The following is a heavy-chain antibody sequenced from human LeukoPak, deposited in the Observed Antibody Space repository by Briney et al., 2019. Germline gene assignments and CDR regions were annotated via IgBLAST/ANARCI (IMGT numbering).Heavy chain of an antibody. J-gene: IGHJ3*02. CDR3: ARAGYCSSTSCYSRDDPFDI. D-gene: IGHD2-2*02. CDR1: GFTFSSYW. CDR2: IYIDGSST. V-gene: IGHV3-74*01. Sequence: GGSLRLSCAASGFTFSSYWMHWVRQAPGKGLVWVSRIYIDGSSTTYADSVKGRFTISRDNAKNTLYLQMNSLRAEDTAVYYCARAGYCSSTSCYSRDDPFDIWGQGTMVTVSS.